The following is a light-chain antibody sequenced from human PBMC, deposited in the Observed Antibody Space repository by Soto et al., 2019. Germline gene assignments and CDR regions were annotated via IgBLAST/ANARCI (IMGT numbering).Light chain of an antibody. CDR1: QSVLYSSSNNNY. V-gene: IGKV4-1*01. J-gene: IGKJ2*01. Sequence: DIVMTQSPDSLAVSLGERATINCKSSQSVLYSSSNNNYLAWYQQKPRQPPKLLIYWASSRESGVPDRFSGSGSRTDFTLTISNLQAEDVAVYYCQQDYITPYTFGQGTKLEIK. CDR3: QQDYITPYT. CDR2: WAS.